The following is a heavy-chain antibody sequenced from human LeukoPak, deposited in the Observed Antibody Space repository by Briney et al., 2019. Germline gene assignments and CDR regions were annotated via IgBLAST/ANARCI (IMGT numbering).Heavy chain of an antibody. Sequence: GGSLKLSCAASGFTFSDSAMHWVRQASGKGLEWLGRIRTQANNDATAYGASVKGRFIVSRDDSRNTAYLQMNSLKTEDTAVYYCAGDYNSLTGLNYWGQGTLVTVSS. V-gene: IGHV3-73*01. CDR1: GFTFSDSA. CDR2: IRTQANNDAT. D-gene: IGHD3-9*01. CDR3: AGDYNSLTGLNY. J-gene: IGHJ4*02.